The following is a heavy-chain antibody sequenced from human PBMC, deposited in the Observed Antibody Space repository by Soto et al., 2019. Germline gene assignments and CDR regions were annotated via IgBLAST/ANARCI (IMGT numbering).Heavy chain of an antibody. D-gene: IGHD3-10*01. CDR1: GFTFSSYG. J-gene: IGHJ4*02. Sequence: GGSLRLSCAASGFTFSSYGMHWVRQAPGKGLEWVAVISYDGSNKYYADSVKGRFTISRDNSKNTLYLQMNSLRAEDTAVYYCARGWYYYGSGSYYHHFDYWGQGTLVTVSS. V-gene: IGHV3-30*03. CDR2: ISYDGSNK. CDR3: ARGWYYYGSGSYYHHFDY.